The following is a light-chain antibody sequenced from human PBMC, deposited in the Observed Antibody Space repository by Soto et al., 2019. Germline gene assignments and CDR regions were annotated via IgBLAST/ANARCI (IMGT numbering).Light chain of an antibody. V-gene: IGKV3-20*01. Sequence: EIVLTQFPDTLSLSPGERATLSCRASQSVRNSYLAWYQQRPGQAPRLLIYGADSRATGIPDRFSGSGSDTDFTLTISRLEPEDFAVYYCQRYGSSPRYTFGQGTKLEI. CDR1: QSVRNSY. CDR3: QRYGSSPRYT. CDR2: GAD. J-gene: IGKJ2*01.